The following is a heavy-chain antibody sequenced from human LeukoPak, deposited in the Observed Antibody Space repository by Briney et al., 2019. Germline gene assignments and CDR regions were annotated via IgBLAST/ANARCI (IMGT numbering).Heavy chain of an antibody. CDR2: LKQEGSVK. V-gene: IGHV3-7*01. Sequence: GGSLRLFCAASGFPFSGFWMSGVRQARGRGLEGGANLKQEGSVKYYVDSVKGRFTISRDNAKNSLYLQMNSLRAEDTAVYYCAILTSHYDILTGYLNNWFDPWGQGTLVTVSS. CDR1: GFPFSGFW. J-gene: IGHJ5*02. CDR3: AILTSHYDILTGYLNNWFDP. D-gene: IGHD3-9*01.